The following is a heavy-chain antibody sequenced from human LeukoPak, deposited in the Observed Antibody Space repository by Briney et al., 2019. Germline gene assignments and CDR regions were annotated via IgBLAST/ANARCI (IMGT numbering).Heavy chain of an antibody. J-gene: IGHJ4*02. CDR3: AREYCSSTSCLYYFDY. CDR1: GYTFTGYY. D-gene: IGHD2-2*01. Sequence: ASVKVSCKASGYTFTGYYMHWVRQAPGQGLDWMGRINPNSGGTNYAQKFQGRVTMTRDTSISTAYMELSRLTSDDTAVYYCAREYCSSTSCLYYFDYWGQGTLVTVSS. V-gene: IGHV1-2*06. CDR2: INPNSGGT.